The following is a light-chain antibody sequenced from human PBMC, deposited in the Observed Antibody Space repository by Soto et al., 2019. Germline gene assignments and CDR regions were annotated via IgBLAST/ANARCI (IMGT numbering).Light chain of an antibody. CDR2: AAS. Sequence: DIQMTQSPSSLSASVGDRVTITCRASQSISSYLNWYQQKPGKAPKLLIYAASSLQSGVPSRFSGSGSGTEFTLTISSLQPDDFETYYCQHYNSYSEAFGKGTKVDIX. J-gene: IGKJ1*01. V-gene: IGKV1-39*01. CDR3: QHYNSYSEA. CDR1: QSISSY.